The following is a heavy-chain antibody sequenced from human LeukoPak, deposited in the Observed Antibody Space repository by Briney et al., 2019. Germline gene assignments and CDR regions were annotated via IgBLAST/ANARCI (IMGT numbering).Heavy chain of an antibody. Sequence: ASVKVSCKASGYTFTSCYLHWVRQAPGQGLEWMGIIHPTVGDTTYAQKFQGRVTMTRDMPTGTVYMDLSSLRSEDTAVSYCARYGFSSVWQGGWHAFDIWGQGTTVTVSS. CDR3: ARYGFSSVWQGGWHAFDI. CDR2: IHPTVGDT. V-gene: IGHV1-46*01. D-gene: IGHD6-25*01. J-gene: IGHJ3*02. CDR1: GYTFTSCY.